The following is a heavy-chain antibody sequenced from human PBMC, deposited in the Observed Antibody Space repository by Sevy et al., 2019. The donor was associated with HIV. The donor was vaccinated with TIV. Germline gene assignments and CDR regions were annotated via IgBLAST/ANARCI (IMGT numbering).Heavy chain of an antibody. CDR2: IQYDGSNK. V-gene: IGHV3-30*02. D-gene: IGHD2-21*01. CDR1: GSSYSSYG. J-gene: IGHJ4*02. Sequence: GGSLRLSCAASGSSYSSYGMHWVRQAPGKGLEWVAYIQYDGSNKDYADSVKGRFTISRDNSKNTLDLKMNSLRVEDTAVYYCVKEGGGEGGDHWGQGTLVTVSS. CDR3: VKEGGGEGGDH.